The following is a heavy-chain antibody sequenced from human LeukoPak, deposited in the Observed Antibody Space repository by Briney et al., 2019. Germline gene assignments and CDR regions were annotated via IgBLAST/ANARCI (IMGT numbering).Heavy chain of an antibody. D-gene: IGHD2/OR15-2a*01. J-gene: IGHJ4*02. CDR2: ISYDGSNK. CDR3: AKDGIGDLWARDYNDY. Sequence: PGRSPRLSCAASGFTFSSYGMHWVRQAPGKGLEWVAVISYDGSNKDYADSVKGRFTISRDNSKNTLYLQMNGLRAEDTAVYYCAKDGIGDLWARDYNDYWGQGTLVTVSS. V-gene: IGHV3-30*18. CDR1: GFTFSSYG.